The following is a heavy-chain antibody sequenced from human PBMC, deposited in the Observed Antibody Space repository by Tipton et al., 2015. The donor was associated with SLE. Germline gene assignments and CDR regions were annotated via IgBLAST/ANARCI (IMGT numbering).Heavy chain of an antibody. Sequence: TLSLTCTVSGGSISSSSYYWGWIRQTPGKGLEWIANIFHSGTAYYNPSLESRVTTSIDTSNNQFSLKVTSVIATDTAVYYCARGYPMDHWGQGTLVTVSS. CDR3: ARGYPMDH. V-gene: IGHV4-39*07. CDR2: IFHSGTA. D-gene: IGHD6-13*01. J-gene: IGHJ4*02. CDR1: GGSISSSSYY.